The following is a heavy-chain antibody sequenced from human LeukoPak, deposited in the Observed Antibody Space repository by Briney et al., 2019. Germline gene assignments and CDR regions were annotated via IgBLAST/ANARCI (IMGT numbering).Heavy chain of an antibody. J-gene: IGHJ3*02. D-gene: IGHD3-22*01. V-gene: IGHV5-51*01. Sequence: GESLKISCKGSGYSFTSYWIGWVRQMPGKGLEWMGIIYPGGSDTRYSPSFQGQVTISADKSISTAYLQWSSLKASDTAMYYCARRRDSSGYYYVDAFDIWGQGTMVTVSS. CDR2: IYPGGSDT. CDR1: GYSFTSYW. CDR3: ARRRDSSGYYYVDAFDI.